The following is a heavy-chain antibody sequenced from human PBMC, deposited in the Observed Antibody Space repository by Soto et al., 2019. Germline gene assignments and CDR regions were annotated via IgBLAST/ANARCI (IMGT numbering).Heavy chain of an antibody. CDR3: VRDQVRSSGSKGDAFDG. CDR1: GFIFSTNW. J-gene: IGHJ3*01. V-gene: IGHV3-7*01. Sequence: EVQLVESGGGLVQPGGSLRLSCEGSGFIFSTNWKSWVRQAPGKGLEWVANIKQDGSEKYYVDSVKGRFIISRDNAKNSLYLQMNSLRAEDTDVYYCVRDQVRSSGSKGDAFDGGGQGTMVTVSA. D-gene: IGHD1-26*01. CDR2: IKQDGSEK.